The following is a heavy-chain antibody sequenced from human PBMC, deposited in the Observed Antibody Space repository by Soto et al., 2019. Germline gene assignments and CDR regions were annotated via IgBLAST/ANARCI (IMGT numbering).Heavy chain of an antibody. CDR2: INVGSGKT. V-gene: IGHV1-3*01. J-gene: IGHJ6*02. CDR1: GKTFSRIA. D-gene: IGHD6-6*01. Sequence: QVQLVQSGAEVKKPGASVKISCKESGKTFSRIAMHWVRQAPGQGLEWMGWINVGSGKTKYSQKFEGRVTITRDTSAGTAYMEMSSLRYEDTAVYYCARDIGERAARYGLDVWGQGTTVTVSS. CDR3: ARDIGERAARYGLDV.